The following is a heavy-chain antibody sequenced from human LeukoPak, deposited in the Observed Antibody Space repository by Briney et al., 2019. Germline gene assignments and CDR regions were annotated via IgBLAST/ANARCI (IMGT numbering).Heavy chain of an antibody. CDR2: INPNSGGT. V-gene: IGHV1-2*02. CDR3: ANRLGYCSGGSCPQGDY. Sequence: ASVKVSCKASGYTFTGCYMHWVRQAPGQGLEWMGWINPNSGGTNYAQKFQGRVTMTRDTSISTAYMELSRLRSDDTAVYYCANRLGYCSGGSCPQGDYWGQGTLVTVSS. D-gene: IGHD2-15*01. J-gene: IGHJ4*02. CDR1: GYTFTGCY.